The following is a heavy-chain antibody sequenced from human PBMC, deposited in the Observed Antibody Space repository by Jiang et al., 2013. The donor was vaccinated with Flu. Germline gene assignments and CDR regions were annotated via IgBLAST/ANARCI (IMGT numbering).Heavy chain of an antibody. CDR1: GGPLVITT. J-gene: IGHJ4*02. V-gene: IGHV4-34*01. CDR3: ARHKPNARAFEY. Sequence: CAVYGGPLVITTELDPPAPRKGLEWIGQINHSGRANYNPSLKSRVTISVDTSKNQLSLKLSSVTAADTAVYYCARHKPNARAFEYWGQGTLVTVSS. CDR2: INHSGRA. D-gene: IGHD1-1*01.